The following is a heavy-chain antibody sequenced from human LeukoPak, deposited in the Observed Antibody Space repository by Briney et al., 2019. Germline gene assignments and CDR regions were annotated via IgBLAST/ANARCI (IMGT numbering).Heavy chain of an antibody. CDR1: GFTFSSYG. CDR3: AKDDNYDYVWGSYRLDY. CDR2: IRYDGSNK. Sequence: GGSLRLSCAASGFTFSSYGMHWVRQAPGKGLEWVAFIRYDGSNKYYADSVKGRFTISRDNSKNTLYLQMNSLRAEDTAVYYCAKDDNYDYVWGSYRLDYWGQGTLVTVSS. J-gene: IGHJ4*02. D-gene: IGHD3-16*02. V-gene: IGHV3-30*02.